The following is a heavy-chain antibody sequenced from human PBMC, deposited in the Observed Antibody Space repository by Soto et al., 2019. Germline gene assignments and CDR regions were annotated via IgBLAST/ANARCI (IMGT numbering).Heavy chain of an antibody. CDR1: GYTFTRYA. Sequence: ASVKVSCKASGYTFTRYAMHWVRQAPGRRLEWMGWINAGNGNTKYSQKFQGRVTITRDTSASTAYMELSSLRSEDTAVYYCAMYSTSGYAYTPMDVWGKGTRLTVSS. V-gene: IGHV1-3*01. CDR3: AMYSTSGYAYTPMDV. CDR2: INAGNGNT. D-gene: IGHD6-13*01. J-gene: IGHJ6*03.